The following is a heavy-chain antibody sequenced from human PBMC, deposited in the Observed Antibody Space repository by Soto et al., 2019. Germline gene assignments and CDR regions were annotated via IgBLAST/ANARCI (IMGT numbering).Heavy chain of an antibody. Sequence: EVQLVESGGVVVQPGGSLRLSCAASGFTFDDYTMHWVRQAPGKXLEWVSLISWDGGSTYYADSVKGRFTISRDNSKNSLYLQMNSLRTEDTALYXCAKALCGXDCSYFDYWGQGTLVTVSS. CDR3: AKALCGXDCSYFDY. J-gene: IGHJ4*02. D-gene: IGHD2-21*02. CDR2: ISWDGGST. CDR1: GFTFDDYT. V-gene: IGHV3-43*01.